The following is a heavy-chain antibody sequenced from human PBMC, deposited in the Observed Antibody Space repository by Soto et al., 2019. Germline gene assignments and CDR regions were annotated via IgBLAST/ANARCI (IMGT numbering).Heavy chain of an antibody. D-gene: IGHD6-13*01. J-gene: IGHJ4*02. V-gene: IGHV3-30*18. CDR1: GFPFSSYG. CDR3: AKDRSSSWTFDY. Sequence: GGSLRLSCAASGFPFSSYGMHWVRPAPGKGLEWVAVIAYDGSNKYYADSVKGRFTISRDNSKKTLYLQMNSLRAEDTAVYYCAKDRSSSWTFDYWGQGTLVTVSS. CDR2: IAYDGSNK.